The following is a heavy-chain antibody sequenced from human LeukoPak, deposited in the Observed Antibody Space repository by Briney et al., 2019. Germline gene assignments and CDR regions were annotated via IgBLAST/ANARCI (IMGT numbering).Heavy chain of an antibody. Sequence: GGSLRLSCAASGFTFSDYGMNWVRQAPGKGREWVSFTSSSSTSIYYADSVKGRFTISRDNAGSSLFLRMNSLRDEDTAVYYCARSGVVAVLFPTDFDYWGQGALVTVSS. CDR3: ARSGVVAVLFPTDFDY. V-gene: IGHV3-21*01. CDR2: TSSSSTSI. CDR1: GFTFSDYG. J-gene: IGHJ4*02. D-gene: IGHD3-10*01.